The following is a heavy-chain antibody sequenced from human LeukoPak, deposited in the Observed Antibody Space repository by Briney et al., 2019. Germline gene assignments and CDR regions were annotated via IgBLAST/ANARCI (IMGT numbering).Heavy chain of an antibody. CDR1: GFNFSNYW. CDR3: ARDRAIAVAGTDY. Sequence: PGGSLRLSCAASGFNFSNYWMHWVRQVPGKGLVWVSLIHSDGSTIIYADSVKGRFTISRDNAKKTLYLQMDSLRVEDMAVYYCARDRAIAVAGTDYWGQGTLVTVSS. V-gene: IGHV3-74*01. CDR2: IHSDGSTI. J-gene: IGHJ4*02. D-gene: IGHD6-19*01.